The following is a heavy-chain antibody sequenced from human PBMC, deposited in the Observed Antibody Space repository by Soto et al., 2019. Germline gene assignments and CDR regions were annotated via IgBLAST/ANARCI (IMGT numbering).Heavy chain of an antibody. CDR1: GYTATSYG. Sequence: ASVKVSCKASGYTATSYGISWVRQAPGQGLEWMGWISAYNGNTNYAQKLQGRVTMTTDTSTSTAYMELRSLRSDDTAVYYCASGPVVVAATRYDYWGQGTLVTVSS. CDR3: ASGPVVVAATRYDY. V-gene: IGHV1-18*01. CDR2: ISAYNGNT. D-gene: IGHD2-15*01. J-gene: IGHJ4*02.